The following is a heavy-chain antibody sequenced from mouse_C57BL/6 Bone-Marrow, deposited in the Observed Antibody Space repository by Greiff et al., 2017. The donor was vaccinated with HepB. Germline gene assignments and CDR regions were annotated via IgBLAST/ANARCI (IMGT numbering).Heavy chain of an antibody. J-gene: IGHJ4*01. CDR3: ARGPDNYAMDY. CDR1: GFTFSDYG. CDR2: ISSGSSTI. V-gene: IGHV5-17*01. Sequence: EVHLVESGGGLVKPGGSLKLSCAASGFTFSDYGMHWVRQAPEKGLEWVAYISSGSSTIYYADTVKGRFTISRDNAKNTLFLQMTSLRSEDTAMYYCARGPDNYAMDYWGQGTSVTVSS.